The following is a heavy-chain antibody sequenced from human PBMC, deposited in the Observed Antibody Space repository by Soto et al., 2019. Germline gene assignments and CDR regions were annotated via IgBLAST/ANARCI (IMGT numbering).Heavy chain of an antibody. V-gene: IGHV4-34*01. CDR1: GGSFSGYY. D-gene: IGHD6-6*01. CDR2: INHSGST. Sequence: PSETLSLTCAVYGGSFSGYYWSWIRQPPGKGLEWIGEINHSGSTNYNPSLKSRVTISVDTSKNQFSLKLSSVTAADTAVYYCASRPYLAARPLGWFDPWGRGTLVTVSS. J-gene: IGHJ5*02. CDR3: ASRPYLAARPLGWFDP.